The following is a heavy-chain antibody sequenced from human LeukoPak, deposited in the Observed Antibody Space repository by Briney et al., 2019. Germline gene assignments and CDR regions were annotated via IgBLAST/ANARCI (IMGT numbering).Heavy chain of an antibody. V-gene: IGHV1-3*01. D-gene: IGHD1-26*01. CDR3: ARAPGSGSYSVFDY. Sequence: GASVKVSCKASGYTFTKYAVHWVRQAPGHRLEWMRWINAGNGNTMYSQKFQGRVTINRDTSATTAYMELSNLRSEDTAVYYCARAPGSGSYSVFDYWGQGTLVTVSS. CDR2: INAGNGNT. J-gene: IGHJ4*02. CDR1: GYTFTKYA.